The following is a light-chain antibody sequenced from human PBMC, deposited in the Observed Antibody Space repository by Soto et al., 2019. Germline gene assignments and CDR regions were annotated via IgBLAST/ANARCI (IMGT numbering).Light chain of an antibody. CDR3: GADHGSGSNFAGGVV. Sequence: QSVLTQPPSASASLGASVTLTCTLSSGYSNYKVDWYQQRPGKGPRFVMRVGTGGIVGSKGDGIPDRFSVLGSGLNRYLTIKNIQEEDESDYHCGADHGSGSNFAGGVVFGGGTKLTVL. J-gene: IGLJ2*01. CDR1: SGYSNYK. V-gene: IGLV9-49*01. CDR2: VGTGGIVG.